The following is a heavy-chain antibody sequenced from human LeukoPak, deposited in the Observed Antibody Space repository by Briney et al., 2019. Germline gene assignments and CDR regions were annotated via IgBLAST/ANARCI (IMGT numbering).Heavy chain of an antibody. D-gene: IGHD3-16*01. CDR2: IYPGDSDT. Sequence: GESLKISCKGSGYRFTNYWIGWVRQMPGKGLEWVGIIYPGDSDTIYSPSFQGQVTISADRSISTAYLQWGRLKASDTAMYYCATHQATFGAGIGYYFDYWGQGTLVTVSS. J-gene: IGHJ4*02. CDR3: ATHQATFGAGIGYYFDY. CDR1: GYRFTNYW. V-gene: IGHV5-51*01.